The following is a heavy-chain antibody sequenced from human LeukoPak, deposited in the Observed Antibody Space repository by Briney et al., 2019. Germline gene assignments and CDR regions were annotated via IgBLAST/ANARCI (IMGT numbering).Heavy chain of an antibody. J-gene: IGHJ4*02. V-gene: IGHV4-39*07. CDR3: ARRRSHYEILTGYYATYNFDY. CDR2: INHSGGT. D-gene: IGHD3-9*01. Sequence: SETLSLTCTVSGGSISSGSYYWSWIRQPPGKGLEWIGEINHSGGTNYNPSLKSRVTLSIDTSKNQFSLELSSVTAADTAVFYCARRRSHYEILTGYYATYNFDYWGQGSLVTVSS. CDR1: GGSISSGSYY.